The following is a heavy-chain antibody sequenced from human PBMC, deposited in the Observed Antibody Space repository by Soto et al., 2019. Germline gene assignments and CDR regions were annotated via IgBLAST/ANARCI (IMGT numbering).Heavy chain of an antibody. Sequence: ASVRVSCKAFGYSFSDYFIFWVRQAPGQGLEWVGGINPNGGGTNYAQRFQGRVTMAGDTYSNTGYMEMTRLTSDDTAVYYCARSPSFRITATKNRYYYYAMDVWG. CDR2: INPNGGGT. J-gene: IGHJ6*04. CDR3: ARSPSFRITATKNRYYYYAMDV. CDR1: GYSFSDYF. D-gene: IGHD5-18*01. V-gene: IGHV1-2*02.